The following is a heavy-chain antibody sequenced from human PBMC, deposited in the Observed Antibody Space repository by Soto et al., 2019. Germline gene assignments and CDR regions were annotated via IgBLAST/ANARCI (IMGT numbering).Heavy chain of an antibody. CDR3: ARTPRGQWELPYYYYGMDV. CDR1: GFTFSSYA. D-gene: IGHD1-26*01. Sequence: QVPLVESGGGVVQPGRSLRLSCAASGFTFSSYAMHWVRQAPGKGLEWVAVISYDGSNKYYADSVKGRFTISGDNSKNTLYLQMNSLRAEDTAVYYCARTPRGQWELPYYYYGMDVWGQGTTVTVSS. V-gene: IGHV3-30-3*01. J-gene: IGHJ6*02. CDR2: ISYDGSNK.